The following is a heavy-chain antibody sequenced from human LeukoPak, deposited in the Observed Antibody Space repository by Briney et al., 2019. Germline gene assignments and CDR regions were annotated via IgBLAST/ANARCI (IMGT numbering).Heavy chain of an antibody. J-gene: IGHJ5*02. CDR1: GFTFSSYW. CDR2: IKQDEGEK. CDR3: ARDRRLNWFDP. D-gene: IGHD3-16*01. Sequence: GGSLRLSCAASGFTFSSYWMSWVRQAPGKGLEWVANIKQDEGEKYYVDSVKGRFTISRDNAKNSLYLQMNSLRAEDTAVYYCARDRRLNWFDPWGQGTLVTVSS. V-gene: IGHV3-7*01.